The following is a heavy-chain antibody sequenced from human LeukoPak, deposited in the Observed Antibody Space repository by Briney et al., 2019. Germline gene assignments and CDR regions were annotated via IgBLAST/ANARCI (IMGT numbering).Heavy chain of an antibody. V-gene: IGHV1-3*01. D-gene: IGHD3-10*01. Sequence: GASVKVSCKASGYTFTSYAMNWVRQAPGQRLEWMGWINGANGGTKYSQRLQGRVTITRDTSANTVYMDLNSLRFEDTAVYYCATERLGDAWFDPWGQGTLVTVSS. CDR3: ATERLGDAWFDP. CDR1: GYTFTSYA. CDR2: INGANGGT. J-gene: IGHJ5*02.